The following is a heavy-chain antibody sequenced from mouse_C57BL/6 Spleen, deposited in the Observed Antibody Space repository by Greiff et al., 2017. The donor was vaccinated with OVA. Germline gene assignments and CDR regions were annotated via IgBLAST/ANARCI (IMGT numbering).Heavy chain of an antibody. Sequence: VKVVESGAELVRPGASVTLSCKASGYTFTDYEMHWVKQTPVHGLEWIGAIDPETGGTAYNQKFKGKAILTADKSSSTAYMELRSLTSEDSAVYYCTRQTGTRDWYFDVWGTGTTVTVSS. CDR1: GYTFTDYE. CDR3: TRQTGTRDWYFDV. J-gene: IGHJ1*03. CDR2: IDPETGGT. D-gene: IGHD4-1*01. V-gene: IGHV1-15*01.